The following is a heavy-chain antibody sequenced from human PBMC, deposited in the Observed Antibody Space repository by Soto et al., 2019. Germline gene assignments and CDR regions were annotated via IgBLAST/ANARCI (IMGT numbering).Heavy chain of an antibody. V-gene: IGHV3-33*08. D-gene: IGHD6-13*01. Sequence: PGGSLRLSCAASGFTFSNYAMHGVRQAPGKGLEWVAVIWYDGSNKYYADSVKGRFTISRDNSKNTLYLQMNSLRAEDTAVYYCARGDFAAGNKYNWFDPWGQGTLVTVSS. CDR1: GFTFSNYA. CDR2: IWYDGSNK. J-gene: IGHJ5*02. CDR3: ARGDFAAGNKYNWFDP.